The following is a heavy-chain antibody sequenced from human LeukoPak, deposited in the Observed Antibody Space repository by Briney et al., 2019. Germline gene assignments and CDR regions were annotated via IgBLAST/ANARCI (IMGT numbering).Heavy chain of an antibody. J-gene: IGHJ4*02. Sequence: SETLFLXCTVSGGSSSSSSYYWGWSSQPPGKGLEWIGRIYYSVSTYYNPYRKSRVTISVDTCQNQFSLRVSSVTGPVLPGHYSLGVAVAGTGEYWGQGTLVTVSS. CDR2: IYYSVST. CDR1: GGSSSSSSYY. V-gene: IGHV4-39*01. D-gene: IGHD6-19*01. CDR3: LGVAVAGTGEY.